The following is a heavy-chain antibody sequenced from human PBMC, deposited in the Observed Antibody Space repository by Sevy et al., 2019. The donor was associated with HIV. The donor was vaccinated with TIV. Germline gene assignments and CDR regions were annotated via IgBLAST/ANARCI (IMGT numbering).Heavy chain of an antibody. CDR3: AKDFDWPSGY. J-gene: IGHJ4*02. Sequence: GGSLRLSCEASGLTFSSYWMHWVRQVPGKGLVWVSCIDPDGSRTSYVDSVKGRFTISRDNAKNTLYLQMNSLRGEDTALYYCAKDFDWPSGYWGQGTLVTVSS. CDR1: GLTFSSYW. V-gene: IGHV3-74*01. CDR2: IDPDGSRT. D-gene: IGHD3-9*01.